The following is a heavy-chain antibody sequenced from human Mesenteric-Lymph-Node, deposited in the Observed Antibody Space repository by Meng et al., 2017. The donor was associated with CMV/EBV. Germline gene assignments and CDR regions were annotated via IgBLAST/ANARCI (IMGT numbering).Heavy chain of an antibody. D-gene: IGHD1-7*01. CDR2: INPPAAYP. CDR3: AREMSQELLTDKYENYGMDV. Sequence: TSSLPWLPPARGQCLESVGLINPPAAYPRTAQQFQGRVTMTLDTAPSTAYMDLTSLRSDDTAVYYFAREMSQELLTDKYENYGMDVWGQGTTVTVSS. J-gene: IGHJ6*02. V-gene: IGHV1-46*01. CDR1: TSS.